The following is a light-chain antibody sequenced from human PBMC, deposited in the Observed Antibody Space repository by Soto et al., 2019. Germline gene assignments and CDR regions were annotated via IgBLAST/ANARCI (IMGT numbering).Light chain of an antibody. CDR3: QQHSHWPPWT. CDR1: ENVRTF. V-gene: IGKV3-11*01. CDR2: GAS. Sequence: EVVLTQSPATLSLSPGERATLSCRASENVRTFVDWYQQKPGQAPRLLIHGASNRATGIPARFSGSGSESDFTLTISTLEPEDFAVYYCQQHSHWPPWTFGQGTRVEI. J-gene: IGKJ1*01.